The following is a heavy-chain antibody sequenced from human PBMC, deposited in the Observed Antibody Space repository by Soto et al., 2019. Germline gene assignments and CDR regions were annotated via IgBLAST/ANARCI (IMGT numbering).Heavy chain of an antibody. J-gene: IGHJ4*02. CDR3: AKDVHCSTTGCLRNIVHC. Sequence: QVQLVESGGGVVQPGRSLRLSCAASGFTFSNYGMHWVRQAPGKGLEWVSIMSYDGINKLYADSVKGRFTISRDNSKNTLYLQMDSLRAADTAVYYCAKDVHCSTTGCLRNIVHCWGQGTLVTVSS. D-gene: IGHD2-2*01. V-gene: IGHV3-30*18. CDR2: MSYDGINK. CDR1: GFTFSNYG.